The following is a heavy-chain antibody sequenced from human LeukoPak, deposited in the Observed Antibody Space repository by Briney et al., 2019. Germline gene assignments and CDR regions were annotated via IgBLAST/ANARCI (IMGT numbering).Heavy chain of an antibody. CDR2: IIPILGIA. J-gene: IGHJ4*02. V-gene: IGHV1-69*04. D-gene: IGHD3-22*01. CDR3: ARSYYDSSGYLVIDY. Sequence: SVKVSCKASGGTFSSYAISWVRQAPGQGLEWMGRIIPILGIANYAQKFQGRVMITADKSTSTAYMELSSLRSEDTAVYYCARSYYDSSGYLVIDYWGQGTLVTVSS. CDR1: GGTFSSYA.